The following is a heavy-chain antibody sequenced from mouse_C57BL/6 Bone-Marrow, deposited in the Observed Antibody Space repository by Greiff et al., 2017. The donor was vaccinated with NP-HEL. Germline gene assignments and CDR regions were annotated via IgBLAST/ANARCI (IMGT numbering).Heavy chain of an antibody. CDR2: IRSKSSNYAT. J-gene: IGHJ4*01. Sequence: EVQLVESGGGLVQPKGSLKLSCAASGFTFNTYAMHWVRQAPGKGLEWVARIRSKSSNYATYYADSVKDRFTISRDDSQSMHYLQMNNLKTEDTAMYYGVRITTVVGGDAMDYWGQGTSVTVSS. CDR3: VRITTVVGGDAMDY. CDR1: GFTFNTYA. V-gene: IGHV10-3*01. D-gene: IGHD1-1*01.